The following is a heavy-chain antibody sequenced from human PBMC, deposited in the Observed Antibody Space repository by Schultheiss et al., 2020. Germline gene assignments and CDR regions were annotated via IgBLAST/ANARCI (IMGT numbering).Heavy chain of an antibody. CDR3: ARNEGGNYYYYMDV. D-gene: IGHD2-15*01. CDR1: GGSISSYYW. J-gene: IGHJ6*03. Sequence: TLSLTCTVSGGSISSYYWSWIRQPPGKALEWLARIDWDDDKFYSTSLKSRLTISKDTSKSQVVLTMTNMDPVDTATYYCARNEGGNYYYYMDVWGKGTTVTVSS. V-gene: IGHV2-70*16. CDR2: IDWDDDK.